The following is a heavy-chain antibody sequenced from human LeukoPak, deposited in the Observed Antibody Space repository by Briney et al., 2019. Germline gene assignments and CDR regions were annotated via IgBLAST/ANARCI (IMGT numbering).Heavy chain of an antibody. V-gene: IGHV3-9*01. J-gene: IGHJ4*02. CDR3: AKDMVRGVIIGTLFDY. CDR2: ISWNSGSI. CDR1: GFTFDDYA. Sequence: GRSLRLSCAASGFTFDDYAMHWVRQAPGKGLEWVSGISWNSGSIGYADSVKGRFTISRDNAKNSLYLQMNSLRAEDTALYYCAKDMVRGVIIGTLFDYWGQGTLVTVSP. D-gene: IGHD3-10*01.